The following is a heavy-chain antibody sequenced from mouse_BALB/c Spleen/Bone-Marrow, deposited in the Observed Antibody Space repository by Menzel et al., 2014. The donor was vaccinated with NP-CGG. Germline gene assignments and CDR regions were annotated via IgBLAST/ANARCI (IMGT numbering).Heavy chain of an antibody. D-gene: IGHD2-14*01. Sequence: QVQLKESGAELVRPGTSVKISCKASGYTFTNYWLGWVKQRPGHGLEWIGDIYPGGGYTNYNEKFKGKATLTADTSSSTAYMQLSSLTSEDSAVYFCAREVRRYFDVWGAGTTVTVSS. CDR1: GYTFTNYW. CDR3: AREVRRYFDV. CDR2: IYPGGGYT. V-gene: IGHV1-63*02. J-gene: IGHJ1*01.